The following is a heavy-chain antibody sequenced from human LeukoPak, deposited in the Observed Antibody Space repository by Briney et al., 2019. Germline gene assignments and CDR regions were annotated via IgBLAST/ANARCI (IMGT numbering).Heavy chain of an antibody. CDR1: GYTFTSYY. J-gene: IGHJ4*02. CDR3: ARGVHNYGNFDF. V-gene: IGHV1-46*01. D-gene: IGHD5-18*01. Sequence: ASVKVSCTASGYTFTSYYMHWVRQAPGQGLEWMGVINPSGGSTNYAQKFQGRVTMTRDTSTSTVYMELRGLRSEDTAVYSCARGVHNYGNFDFWGQGTLVTVSS. CDR2: INPSGGST.